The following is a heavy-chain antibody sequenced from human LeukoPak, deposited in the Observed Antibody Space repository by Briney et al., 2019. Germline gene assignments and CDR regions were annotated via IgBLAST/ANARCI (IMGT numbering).Heavy chain of an antibody. CDR1: GDSISSGSYY. CDR2: IYYSGTT. V-gene: IGHV4-39*01. J-gene: IGHJ3*02. D-gene: IGHD3-16*01. Sequence: PSETLSLTCTVSGDSISSGSYYWGRIRQPPGKGLEWIASIYYSGTTYYYPSLKSRGTISLDTSNNQFSLKLTSVTAADTAVYYCVRHLGGNAFAIWGQGTMVTVSS. CDR3: VRHLGGNAFAI.